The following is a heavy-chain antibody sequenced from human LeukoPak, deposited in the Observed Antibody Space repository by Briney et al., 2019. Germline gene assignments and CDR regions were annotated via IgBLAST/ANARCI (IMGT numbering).Heavy chain of an antibody. D-gene: IGHD3-3*01. Sequence: PGGSLRLSCAASGFTFSSYAMHWVRQAPGKGLEWVAVISYDGSNKYYADSVKGRFTISRDNSKNTLYLQMNSLRAEDTAVYYCARDYDFWSPYEFDYWGQGTLVTVSS. CDR2: ISYDGSNK. V-gene: IGHV3-30-3*01. CDR1: GFTFSSYA. CDR3: ARDYDFWSPYEFDY. J-gene: IGHJ4*02.